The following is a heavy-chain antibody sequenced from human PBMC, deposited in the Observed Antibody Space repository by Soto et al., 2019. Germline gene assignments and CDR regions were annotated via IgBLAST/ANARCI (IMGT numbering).Heavy chain of an antibody. CDR3: ARGYSSSREWGC. V-gene: IGHV3-33*01. Sequence: QVQLVESGGGVVQPGRSLRLSYAASGFTFSSYGMHWVRQAPGKGLEWVAVIWYDGSNKYYADSVKGRFTISRDNSKNTLYLQMNSLRADDTAVYYCARGYSSSREWGCWGQGTLVTVSS. CDR2: IWYDGSNK. D-gene: IGHD6-13*01. CDR1: GFTFSSYG. J-gene: IGHJ4*02.